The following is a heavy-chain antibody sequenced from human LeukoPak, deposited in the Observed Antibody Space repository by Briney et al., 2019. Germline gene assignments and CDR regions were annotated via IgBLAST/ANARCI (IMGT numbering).Heavy chain of an antibody. J-gene: IGHJ6*03. CDR2: INADNGNT. D-gene: IGHD3-16*02. CDR3: AREKGDYVWGTYRTYYYYMDV. CDR1: GYIFTLYA. Sequence: ASVKVSCKASGYIFTLYAINWVRQAPGQRLEWMGWINADNGNTKYSQEFQGRVTITRDTSANTVYMEVSSLRSEDTAVYYCAREKGDYVWGTYRTYYYYMDVWGKGTTVTVS. V-gene: IGHV1-3*03.